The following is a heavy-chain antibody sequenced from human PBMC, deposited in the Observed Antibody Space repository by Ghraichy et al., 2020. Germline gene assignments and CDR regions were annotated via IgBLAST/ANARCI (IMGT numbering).Heavy chain of an antibody. CDR3: GRAPFDGSKSRGAFDI. V-gene: IGHV4-31*03. CDR1: GGSISSGGYY. D-gene: IGHD3-10*01. J-gene: IGHJ3*02. Sequence: SETLSLTCTVSGGSISSGGYYWSWVRQHPVKGLEWIAYISYSGSPYYNPSLKSRLTISVDTSKNQFSLMLNSVTAADTAVYYCGRAPFDGSKSRGAFDIWGQGTMVSVSS. CDR2: ISYSGSP.